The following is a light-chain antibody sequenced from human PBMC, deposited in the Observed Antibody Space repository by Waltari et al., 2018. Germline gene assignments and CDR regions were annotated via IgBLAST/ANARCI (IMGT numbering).Light chain of an antibody. CDR2: KAS. CDR1: QSISSW. V-gene: IGKV1-5*03. Sequence: DVQMTQSPSTLSASVGDRVTITCRASQSISSWLAWYQQKPGKAPKFLIYKASNLESGVPSRFSGSGSGTEFTLTISSLQPDDFATYYCQQYNTYSLTFGGGNKV. CDR3: QQYNTYSLT. J-gene: IGKJ4*01.